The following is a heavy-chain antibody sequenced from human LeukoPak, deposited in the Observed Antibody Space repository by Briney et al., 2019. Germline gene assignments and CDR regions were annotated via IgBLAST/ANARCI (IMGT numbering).Heavy chain of an antibody. CDR2: IYYSGST. CDR1: GGSISSYY. J-gene: IGHJ5*02. V-gene: IGHV4-59*01. CDR3: ARGSRTPDVSMDYDILTGYWLGWFDP. Sequence: SETLSLTCSVSGGSISSYYWSWIRQPPGKGLEWIGYIYYSGSTHYNPSLKGRVTISVDTSKNQFSLKLSSVTAADTAVYYCARGSRTPDVSMDYDILTGYWLGWFDPWGQGTLVTVSS. D-gene: IGHD3-9*01.